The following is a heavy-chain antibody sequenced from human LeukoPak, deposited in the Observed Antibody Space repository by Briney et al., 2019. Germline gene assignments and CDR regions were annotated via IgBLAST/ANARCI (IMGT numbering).Heavy chain of an antibody. V-gene: IGHV1-69*05. CDR1: GGTYSSYA. CDR3: ARGAIFGVVITGNAFDI. J-gene: IGHJ3*02. CDR2: IIPIFGTA. D-gene: IGHD3-3*01. Sequence: SVKVSCKASGGTYSSYAISWVRPAPGQGREWMGGIIPIFGTANYAQKFQGRVTSTTDESTSTAYMELSRLRSEDTAVYYCARGAIFGVVITGNAFDIWGQGTMVTVSS.